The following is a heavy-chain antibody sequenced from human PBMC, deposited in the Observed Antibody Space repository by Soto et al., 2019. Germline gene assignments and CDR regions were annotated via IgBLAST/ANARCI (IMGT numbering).Heavy chain of an antibody. D-gene: IGHD2-2*01. CDR1: GFPFSSYW. Sequence: GGSLRLSCAASGFPFSSYWMHWVRQAPGKGLVWVSRINGDGSSITYADSVKGRFTISRDNAKNTLFLQMNGLRAEDAAVYYCTRRGCSTTGCYFNWGRGTLVTVSS. CDR2: INGDGSSI. CDR3: TRRGCSTTGCYFN. J-gene: IGHJ4*02. V-gene: IGHV3-74*03.